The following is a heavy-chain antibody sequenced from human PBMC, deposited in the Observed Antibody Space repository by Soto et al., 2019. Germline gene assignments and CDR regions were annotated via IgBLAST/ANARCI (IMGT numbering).Heavy chain of an antibody. Sequence: QVQLQESGPGLVKPSQTLSLSCTVSGGSISSAADYWSWIRQHPGKGLEWIGYISHSGSTYYTPSLKSRVIISADTSKNQFSLNLTSVTAADTAVYYCAREYTYGSNFFDCWGQGALVTVSS. V-gene: IGHV4-31*03. J-gene: IGHJ4*02. CDR2: ISHSGST. CDR3: AREYTYGSNFFDC. CDR1: GGSISSAADY. D-gene: IGHD5-18*01.